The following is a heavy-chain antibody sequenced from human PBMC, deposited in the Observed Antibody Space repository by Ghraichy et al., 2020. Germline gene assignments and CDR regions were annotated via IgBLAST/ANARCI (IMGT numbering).Heavy chain of an antibody. J-gene: IGHJ4*02. Sequence: SETLSLTCTVSGGSISSSTYYWGWIRQPPGKGLEWIGSIYHSGSTYYNPSLKSRVTISVDTSKNQFSLKLSSVTAADTAVYYCASRRGFGNDYWGQGTLVTVSS. CDR1: GGSISSSTYY. CDR3: ASRRGFGNDY. CDR2: IYHSGST. D-gene: IGHD3-10*01. V-gene: IGHV4-39*01.